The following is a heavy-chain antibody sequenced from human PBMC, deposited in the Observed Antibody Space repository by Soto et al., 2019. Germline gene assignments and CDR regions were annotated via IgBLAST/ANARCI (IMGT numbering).Heavy chain of an antibody. CDR2: IIPIFGTA. D-gene: IGHD2-2*01. CDR3: ARSQGGSTSLDIYYYYYYGMGV. V-gene: IGHV1-69*13. CDR1: GGTFSRYA. Sequence: SVKVSCKAPGGTFSRYAISWVRQAPGQGLEWMGGIIPIFGTANYAQKFQGRVTITADESTSTGYMELSSLRSEDTAVYYCARSQGGSTSLDIYYYYYYGMGVWGQGTTVTVSS. J-gene: IGHJ6*02.